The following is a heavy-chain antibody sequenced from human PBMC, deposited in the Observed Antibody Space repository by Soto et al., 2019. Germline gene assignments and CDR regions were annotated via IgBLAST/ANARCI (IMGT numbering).Heavy chain of an antibody. CDR2: IDYTGST. J-gene: IGHJ4*02. V-gene: IGHV4-59*01. Sequence: QVQLQESGPGLVKPSETLSLTCTVSAGSIGNYCWSWIRQPPGKALEWIGYIDYTGSTKYNPSLRRRVSMSRVTSHNSSSLKLNSVPGADPAVYSWARGGWGSSGSRPESEFDSWGQGTLVTVSS. CDR1: AGSIGNYC. CDR3: ARGGWGSSGSRPESEFDS. D-gene: IGHD6-19*01.